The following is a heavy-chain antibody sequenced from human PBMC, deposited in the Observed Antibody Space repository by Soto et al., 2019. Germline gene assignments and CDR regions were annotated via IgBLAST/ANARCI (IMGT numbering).Heavy chain of an antibody. CDR2: IRSKAYGGTT. CDR1: GFTFSDYA. Sequence: GGSLRLSCTASGFTFSDYAMSWFRQAPGKGLEWVGFIRSKAYGGTTEYAASVKGRFTISRDDSKSIAYLQMNSLKTEDTAVYYCTRWAVKYYYYGMDVWGQGTTVTVSS. CDR3: TRWAVKYYYYGMDV. J-gene: IGHJ6*02. V-gene: IGHV3-49*03.